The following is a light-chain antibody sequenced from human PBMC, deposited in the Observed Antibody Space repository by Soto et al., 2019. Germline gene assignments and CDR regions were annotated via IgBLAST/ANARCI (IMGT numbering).Light chain of an antibody. CDR3: SSYTTSLTYV. J-gene: IGLJ1*01. Sequence: QSVLTQPASVSGPPGQSITISCTGASNDVDAYNYVSWYQQHPGKVPKLMIYDVSSRPSGVSDRFSGSKSGNTASLTISGLQAEGEADYYCSSYTTSLTYVFGTGTKVTVL. V-gene: IGLV2-14*01. CDR1: SNDVDAYNY. CDR2: DVS.